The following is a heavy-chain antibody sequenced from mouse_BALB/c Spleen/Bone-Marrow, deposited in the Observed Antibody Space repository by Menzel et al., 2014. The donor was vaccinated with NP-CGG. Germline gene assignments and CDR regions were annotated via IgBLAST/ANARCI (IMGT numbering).Heavy chain of an antibody. CDR2: TYPGGGYT. CDR3: ARRGTGVDY. D-gene: IGHD4-1*01. Sequence: VQGVESGAELVRPGTSVKISCKASGYTFTNYWLGWVKQRPGHGLEWIGDTYPGGGYTNYNEKFKGKATLTADTSSSTAYMQLSSLTSEDSAVYFCARRGTGVDYWGQGTTLTVSS. J-gene: IGHJ2*01. V-gene: IGHV1-63*02. CDR1: GYTFTNYW.